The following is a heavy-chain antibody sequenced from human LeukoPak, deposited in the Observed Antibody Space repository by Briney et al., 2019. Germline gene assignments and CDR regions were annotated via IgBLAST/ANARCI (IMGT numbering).Heavy chain of an antibody. CDR3: ASGETVAGELFDY. Sequence: ASVKVSCKASGYTFTGYYMHWVRQAPGQGLEWMGWINPNSGGTNYAQKLQGRVTMTTDTSTSTAYMELRSLRSDDTAVYYCASGETVAGELFDYWGQGTLVTVSS. CDR1: GYTFTGYY. D-gene: IGHD6-19*01. CDR2: INPNSGGT. J-gene: IGHJ4*02. V-gene: IGHV1-2*02.